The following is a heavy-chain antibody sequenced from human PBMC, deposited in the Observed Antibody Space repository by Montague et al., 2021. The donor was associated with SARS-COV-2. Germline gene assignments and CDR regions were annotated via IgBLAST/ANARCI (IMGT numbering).Heavy chain of an antibody. CDR3: AKDSHTSSDFHWFDT. D-gene: IGHD3-22*01. V-gene: IGHV3-48*03. CDR1: GFTFSIYE. Sequence: SLRLSCAASGFTFSIYEMNWVRQAPGKGLEWISYIRGSGSAVYYADSVKGRFKISRDNATKSLVLQMNNLRAEDTAIYYCAKDSHTSSDFHWFDTWGQGTLVTVSS. CDR2: IRGSGSAV. J-gene: IGHJ5*02.